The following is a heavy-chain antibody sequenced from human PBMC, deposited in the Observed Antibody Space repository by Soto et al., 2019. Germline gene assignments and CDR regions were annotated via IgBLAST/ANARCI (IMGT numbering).Heavy chain of an antibody. J-gene: IGHJ4*02. V-gene: IGHV6-1*01. D-gene: IGHD5-18*01. CDR2: TYYRSKWYH. CDR3: ARENVDTAMVIFDY. Sequence: QTLSLTCVISGDSVSSNSATWNWIRQSPSRGLEWLGRTYYRSKWYHDYAISMKSRITISPDTSKNQFSLQLNSVTPEDTVVYYCARENVDTAMVIFDYWGQGTLVTVPS. CDR1: GDSVSSNSAT.